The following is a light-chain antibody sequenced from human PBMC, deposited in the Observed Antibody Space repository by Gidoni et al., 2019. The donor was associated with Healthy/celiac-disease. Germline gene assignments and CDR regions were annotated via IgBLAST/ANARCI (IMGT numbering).Light chain of an antibody. CDR1: QSISSW. Sequence: DIQMTQSPSTLSASVGDRVTMTGRASQSISSWLAWYQQKPGNAPQLLIYTASSLESGVPPRFSGSGSGTEFTLTISSLPPDVFATYYCQQYNSSSAFGQGTKLEIK. V-gene: IGKV1-5*03. J-gene: IGKJ2*01. CDR2: TAS. CDR3: QQYNSSSA.